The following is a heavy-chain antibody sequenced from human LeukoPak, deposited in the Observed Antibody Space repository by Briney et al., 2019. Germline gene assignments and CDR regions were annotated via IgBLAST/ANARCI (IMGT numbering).Heavy chain of an antibody. CDR3: AREIFRWGGY. V-gene: IGHV3-48*03. CDR2: ISGRSSTI. J-gene: IGHJ4*02. D-gene: IGHD3-3*01. Sequence: PGGSLILSCAASGFTFSIYEMNWVRRAPGEGLVWVSYISGRSSTIYYADSVKGQFTISRDNAKNSLYLQMNSLRAEDTAVYYCAREIFRWGGYWGQGTLVTVSS. CDR1: GFTFSIYE.